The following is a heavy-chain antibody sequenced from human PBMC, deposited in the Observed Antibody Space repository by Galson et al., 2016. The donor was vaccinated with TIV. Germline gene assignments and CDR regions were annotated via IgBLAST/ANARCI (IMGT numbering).Heavy chain of an antibody. Sequence: SVKVSCKASGGTFSSYGISWVRQAPGQGLGWMGGINPVFGIPNYAQKFQGRVTITADESTSTAYMELTSLRSEDTAVYYCARGKERVINYYYYMDVWGKGTTITVSS. CDR3: ARGKERVINYYYYMDV. CDR1: GGTFSSYG. D-gene: IGHD3-3*01. V-gene: IGHV1-69*13. J-gene: IGHJ6*03. CDR2: INPVFGIP.